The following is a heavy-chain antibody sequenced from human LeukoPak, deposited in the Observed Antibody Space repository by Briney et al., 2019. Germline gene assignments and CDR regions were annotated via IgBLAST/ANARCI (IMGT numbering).Heavy chain of an antibody. Sequence: GGSLRLSCAASGFTFSSYAMSWVRQAPGKGLEWVSAISGSGGSTYYADSVKGRFTISRDNSKNTLYLQMNSLRAEDTAVYYCAKRRQLAGAPYYFDYWGQGTLVTVSS. CDR2: ISGSGGST. CDR3: AKRRQLAGAPYYFDY. V-gene: IGHV3-23*01. D-gene: IGHD1-26*01. J-gene: IGHJ4*02. CDR1: GFTFSSYA.